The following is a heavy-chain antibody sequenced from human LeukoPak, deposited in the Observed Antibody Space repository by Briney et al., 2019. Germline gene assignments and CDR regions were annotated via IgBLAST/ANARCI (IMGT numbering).Heavy chain of an antibody. CDR3: ARDSPHLRFGELLSGLDY. CDR2: INPSGGST. D-gene: IGHD3-10*01. CDR1: GYTFTSYY. Sequence: GASVKVSCKASGYTFTSYYMHWVRQAPGQGLEWMGIINPSGGSTSYAQKFQGRVTMTRDTSTSTVYMELSSLRPEDTAVYYCARDSPHLRFGELLSGLDYWGQGTLVTVSS. J-gene: IGHJ4*02. V-gene: IGHV1-46*01.